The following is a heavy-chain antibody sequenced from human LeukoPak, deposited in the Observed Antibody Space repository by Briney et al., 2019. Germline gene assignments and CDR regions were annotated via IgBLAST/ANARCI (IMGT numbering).Heavy chain of an antibody. CDR1: GYTFTSYG. D-gene: IGHD2-2*02. CDR2: ISAYNGNT. J-gene: IGHJ6*02. V-gene: IGHV1-18*01. Sequence: ASVKVSCKASGYTFTSYGISWVRQAPGQGLERMGWISAYNGNTNYAQKLQGRVTMTTDTSTSTANMELRSLRSDDTAVYYCARYCSSTSCYTDNYYYGMDVWGQGTTVTVSS. CDR3: ARYCSSTSCYTDNYYYGMDV.